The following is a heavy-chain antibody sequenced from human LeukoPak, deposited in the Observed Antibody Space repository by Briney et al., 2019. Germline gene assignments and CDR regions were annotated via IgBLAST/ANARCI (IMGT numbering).Heavy chain of an antibody. CDR2: ISAYNGNT. CDR1: GYTFTGYG. V-gene: IGHV1-18*01. D-gene: IGHD6-13*01. J-gene: IGHJ5*02. Sequence: GASVKVSCKASGYTFTGYGISWVRQAPGQGLEWMGWISAYNGNTNYAQKLQGRVTMTTDTSTSTAYMELRSLRSDDTAVYYCARDSPYSSSWHWFDPWGQGTLVTVSS. CDR3: ARDSPYSSSWHWFDP.